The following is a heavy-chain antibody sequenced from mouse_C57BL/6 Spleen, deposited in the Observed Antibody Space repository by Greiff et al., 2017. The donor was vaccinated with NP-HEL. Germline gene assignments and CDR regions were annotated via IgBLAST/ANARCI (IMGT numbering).Heavy chain of an antibody. V-gene: IGHV5-9*01. Sequence: EVQLVESGGGLVKPGGSLKLSCAASGFTFSSYTMSWVRQTPEKRLEWVATISGGGGNTYYPDSVKGRFTISRDNAKNTLYLQMSSLRSEDTALYYCARHLELRTYYAMDYWGQGTSVTVSS. CDR2: ISGGGGNT. D-gene: IGHD1-1*01. CDR3: ARHLELRTYYAMDY. CDR1: GFTFSSYT. J-gene: IGHJ4*01.